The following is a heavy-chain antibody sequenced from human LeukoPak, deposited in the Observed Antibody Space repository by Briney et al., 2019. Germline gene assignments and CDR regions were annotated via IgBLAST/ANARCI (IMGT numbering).Heavy chain of an antibody. Sequence: ASVKVSCKASGYTLISYYMHWVRQAPGQGLEWMGIINPSGGSTSYAQKFQGRVTMTRDTSTSTVYMELSSLRSEDTAVYYCARTGGYSYGDSGHFDYWGQGTLVTVSP. CDR3: ARTGGYSYGDSGHFDY. CDR2: INPSGGST. CDR1: GYTLISYY. J-gene: IGHJ4*02. V-gene: IGHV1-46*01. D-gene: IGHD5-18*01.